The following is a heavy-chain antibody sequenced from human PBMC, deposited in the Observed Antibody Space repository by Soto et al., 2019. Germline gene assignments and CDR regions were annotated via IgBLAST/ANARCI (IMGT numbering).Heavy chain of an antibody. CDR1: GGSFSGYY. V-gene: IGHV4-34*01. CDR2: ISHSGST. Sequence: PSETLSLTCAVYGGSFSGYYWSWVRQTPGKGLEWIGEISHSGSTNYNPSLKSRVTISLDTSESQFSLKVRSVTAADTAVYYCARGGNWLFDYWGQGTLVTFP. J-gene: IGHJ4*02. CDR3: ARGGNWLFDY. D-gene: IGHD1-1*01.